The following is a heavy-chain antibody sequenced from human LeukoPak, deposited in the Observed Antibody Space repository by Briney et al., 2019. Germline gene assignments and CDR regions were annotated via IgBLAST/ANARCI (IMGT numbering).Heavy chain of an antibody. Sequence: KPSETLSLTCAVYGGSFSGYYWSWIRQPPGKGLEWIGEINHSGSTNYNPSLKSRVTISVDTSKNQFSLKLSSVTAADTAVYYCARGSARDTAMVMVYFDYWGQGTLVTVSS. CDR2: INHSGST. D-gene: IGHD5-18*01. CDR1: GGSFSGYY. J-gene: IGHJ4*02. V-gene: IGHV4-34*01. CDR3: ARGSARDTAMVMVYFDY.